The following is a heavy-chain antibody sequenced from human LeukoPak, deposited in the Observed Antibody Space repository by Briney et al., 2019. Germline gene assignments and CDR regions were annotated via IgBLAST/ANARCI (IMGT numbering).Heavy chain of an antibody. D-gene: IGHD6-19*01. CDR1: GFTFDDYA. Sequence: PGGSLRLSCAASGFTFDDYAMHWVRQAPGKGLEWVSGISWNSGGIGYADSVKGRFTISRDNAKNSLYLQMNSLRAEDTAVYYCATDIGWFRFDPWGQGTLVTVSS. V-gene: IGHV3-9*01. CDR3: ATDIGWFRFDP. CDR2: ISWNSGGI. J-gene: IGHJ5*02.